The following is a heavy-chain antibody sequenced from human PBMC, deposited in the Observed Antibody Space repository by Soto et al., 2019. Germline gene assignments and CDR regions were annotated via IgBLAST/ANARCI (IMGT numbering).Heavy chain of an antibody. CDR1: RFKFSNYS. Sequence: GGSLRLSCAASRFKFSNYSMNWVRQAPGKGLEWVSSISPRSAYIHYADAVKGRFIISRDDGKNALILQMNSLRAEDTAVYYCATLIKTYYDDSSGYSLDYWGQGTLVTVSS. CDR2: ISPRSAYI. J-gene: IGHJ4*02. CDR3: ATLIKTYYDDSSGYSLDY. D-gene: IGHD3-22*01. V-gene: IGHV3-21*01.